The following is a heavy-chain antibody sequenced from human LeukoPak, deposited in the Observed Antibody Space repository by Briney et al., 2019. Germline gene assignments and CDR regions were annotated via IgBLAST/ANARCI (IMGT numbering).Heavy chain of an antibody. CDR2: IRRGTDSYTT. CDR3: TRDGGEGGNSAFDI. CDR1: GFTFSDYI. Sequence: GGSLRLSCAASGFTFSDYILDWVRQAPGKGLEWVGRIRRGTDSYTTEYAASVKGRFIISRDDSKNSLYLHMNSLKTEDTAVYHCTRDGGEGGNSAFDIWGQGTMVTVSS. J-gene: IGHJ3*02. D-gene: IGHD3-16*01. V-gene: IGHV3-72*01.